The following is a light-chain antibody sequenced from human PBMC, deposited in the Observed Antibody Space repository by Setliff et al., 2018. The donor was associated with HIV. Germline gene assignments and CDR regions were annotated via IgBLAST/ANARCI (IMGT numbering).Light chain of an antibody. CDR1: SSDVGTYSL. J-gene: IGLJ1*01. V-gene: IGLV2-23*02. Sequence: QSALAQPASVSGSPGQSITISCTGTSSDVGTYSLVSWYQQHPGKAPKLMIYEVSQRPSGVSNRSSGSKSGNTASLTISGLQAEDEADYYCCSYAGSTTLYVFGTGTKVTV. CDR3: CSYAGSTTLYV. CDR2: EVS.